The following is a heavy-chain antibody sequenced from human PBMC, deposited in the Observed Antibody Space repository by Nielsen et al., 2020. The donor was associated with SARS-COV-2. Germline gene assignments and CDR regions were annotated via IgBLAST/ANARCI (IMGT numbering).Heavy chain of an antibody. CDR2: IDTNTGNP. J-gene: IGHJ4*02. Sequence: ASVKVSCKTSGYTFHKFALNWVRQAPGQGLEWMGWIDTNTGNPTYAQGFTGRFVFSLDTSVSTAYLQISGLKAGDTAVYYCARDIAVTGSPLHYFDYWGQGTLVAVSS. V-gene: IGHV7-4-1*02. CDR3: ARDIAVTGSPLHYFDY. CDR1: GYTFHKFA. D-gene: IGHD6-19*01.